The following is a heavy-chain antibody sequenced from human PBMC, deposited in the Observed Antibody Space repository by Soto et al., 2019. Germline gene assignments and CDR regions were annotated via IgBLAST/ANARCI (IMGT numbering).Heavy chain of an antibody. CDR2: IWYDGSNK. V-gene: IGHV3-33*08. D-gene: IGHD3-10*01. J-gene: IGHJ4*02. Sequence: PGGSLRLSCAASGFTFSSYGMHWVRQAPGKGLEWVAVIWYDGSNKYYADSVKGRFIISRDNSMNTLYLQMNGLTTEDTAVYFCATRRYYGSGSFHLDNWGQGTLVTVSS. CDR1: GFTFSSYG. CDR3: ATRRYYGSGSFHLDN.